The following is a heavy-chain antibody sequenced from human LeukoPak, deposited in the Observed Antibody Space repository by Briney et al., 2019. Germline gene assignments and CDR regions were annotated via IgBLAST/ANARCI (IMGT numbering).Heavy chain of an antibody. Sequence: PGRSLRLSCAASGFTFSSYAMHWVRQAPGKGLEWVAAMSSDGINKYHADSVKGRFTISKDNAKNTLILQMNSLRAEDTAVYFCARGYCTSTSCYNDYWGQGTLVTVSS. CDR1: GFTFSSYA. J-gene: IGHJ4*02. CDR3: ARGYCTSTSCYNDY. D-gene: IGHD2-2*02. V-gene: IGHV3-30*04. CDR2: MSSDGINK.